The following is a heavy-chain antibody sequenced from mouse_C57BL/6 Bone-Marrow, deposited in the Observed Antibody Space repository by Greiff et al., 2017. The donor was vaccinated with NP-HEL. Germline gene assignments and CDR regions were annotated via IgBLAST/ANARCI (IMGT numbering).Heavy chain of an antibody. CDR2: ISDGGSYT. CDR1: GFTFSSYA. J-gene: IGHJ2*01. CDR3: ARDRWLLFDY. D-gene: IGHD2-3*01. Sequence: EVQLQQSGGGLVKPGGSLKLSCAASGFTFSSYAMSWVRQTPEKRLEWVATISDGGSYTYYPDNVKGRFTISRDNAKNNLYLQMSHLKSEDTAMYYCARDRWLLFDYWGQGTTLTVSS. V-gene: IGHV5-4*01.